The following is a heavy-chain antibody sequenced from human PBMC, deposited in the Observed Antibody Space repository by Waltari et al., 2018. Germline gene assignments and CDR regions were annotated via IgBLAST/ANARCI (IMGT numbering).Heavy chain of an antibody. J-gene: IGHJ4*02. D-gene: IGHD4-17*01. CDR2: IYPGESDT. V-gene: IGHV5-51*01. CDR3: ARHKPYGDYEGPGDY. CDR1: GYSFTSYW. Sequence: EVQLVQSGAEVKKPGESLKISCKGSGYSFTSYWIGWVRQMPGKGLEWMGLIYPGESDTRYSPSFQGQVTISADKSISTAYLQWSSLKALDTAMYYGARHKPYGDYEGPGDYWGQGTLVTVSS.